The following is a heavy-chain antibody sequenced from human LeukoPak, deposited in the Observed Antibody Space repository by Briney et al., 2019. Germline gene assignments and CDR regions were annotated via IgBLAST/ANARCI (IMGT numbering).Heavy chain of an antibody. V-gene: IGHV4-34*01. CDR1: GGSFSGYY. CDR3: ARGGHIVVVTARRNWFDP. J-gene: IGHJ5*02. D-gene: IGHD2-21*02. Sequence: RPSETLSLTCAVYGGSFSGYYWSWIRQPPGKGLEWIGEINHSGSTNYNPSLKSRVTISVDTSKNQFSLKLSSVTAADTAVYYCARGGHIVVVTARRNWFDPWGQGTLVTVSS. CDR2: INHSGST.